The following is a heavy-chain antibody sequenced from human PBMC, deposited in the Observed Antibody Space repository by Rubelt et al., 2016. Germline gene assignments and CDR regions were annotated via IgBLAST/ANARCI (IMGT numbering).Heavy chain of an antibody. Sequence: QVQLQESGPGLVKPSETLSLTCTVSGGSISSYYWSWIRQPPGKGLEWIGYIYYSGSTNYNPSLKSRFTISVDTSKNQFSLKLSSVTAADTAVYYCARERVGAFDIWGQGTMVTVSS. V-gene: IGHV4-59*12. CDR2: IYYSGST. CDR1: GGSISSYY. CDR3: ARERVGAFDI. J-gene: IGHJ3*02. D-gene: IGHD1-26*01.